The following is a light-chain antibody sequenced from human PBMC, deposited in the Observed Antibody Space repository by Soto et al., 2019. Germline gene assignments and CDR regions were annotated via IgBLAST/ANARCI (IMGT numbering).Light chain of an antibody. CDR2: LNSAGSH. CDR3: QTWGTGIQV. CDR1: SGHSSYA. Sequence: QTVVTQSPSASASLGASVKLTCTLSSGHSSYAIAWHQQHPEKGPRYLMKLNSAGSHSKGDGIPDRFSGSSSGAERYLTISSLQSEDEADYYCQTWGTGIQVFGGGTQLTVL. J-gene: IGLJ2*01. V-gene: IGLV4-69*01.